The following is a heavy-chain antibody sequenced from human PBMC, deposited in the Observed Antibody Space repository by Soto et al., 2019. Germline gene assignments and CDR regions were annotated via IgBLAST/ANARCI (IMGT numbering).Heavy chain of an antibody. CDR2: LSAHNGNT. CDR3: ARGRYGDY. CDR1: GYSFTTYG. V-gene: IGHV1-18*01. Sequence: QVHLVQSGAEVKKPGASVKVSCKGSGYSFTTYGITWVRQAPGQGLEWMGWLSAHNGNTNYAQKLQGRVTVTRDTSTSTAYMELRSLRSDDTAVYYCARGRYGDYWGQGALVTVSS. D-gene: IGHD1-1*01. J-gene: IGHJ4*02.